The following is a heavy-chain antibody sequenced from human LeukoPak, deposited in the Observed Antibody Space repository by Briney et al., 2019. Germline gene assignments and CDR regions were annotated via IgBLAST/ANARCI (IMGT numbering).Heavy chain of an antibody. J-gene: IGHJ4*02. D-gene: IGHD6-19*01. V-gene: IGHV3-30-3*01. CDR3: AAERVAVAGEY. CDR1: GFTLSNYA. CDR2: ISYDGSNE. Sequence: GRSLRLSCAASGFTLSNYALHWVRQAPGKGLDWVAVISYDGSNEHYADSVKGRFSISRDNSKNTLHLQMNSLRAEDTALYYCAAERVAVAGEYWGQGTLVTVSS.